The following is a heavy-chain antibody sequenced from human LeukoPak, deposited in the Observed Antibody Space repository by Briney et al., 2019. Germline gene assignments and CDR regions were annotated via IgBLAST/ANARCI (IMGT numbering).Heavy chain of an antibody. D-gene: IGHD6-13*01. V-gene: IGHV4-34*01. CDR3: ARAESGIAAAAPQVAGYFQH. J-gene: IGHJ1*01. CDR2: INHSGST. CDR1: GGSFSGYY. Sequence: PSETLSLTCAVYGGSFSGYYWSWIRQPPGKGLEWIGEINHSGSTNYNPSLKSRVTISVDTSKNQFPLKLSSVTAADTAVYYCARAESGIAAAAPQVAGYFQHSGQGTLVTVSS.